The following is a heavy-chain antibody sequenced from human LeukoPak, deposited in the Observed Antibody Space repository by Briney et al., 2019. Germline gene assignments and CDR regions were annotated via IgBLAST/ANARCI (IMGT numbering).Heavy chain of an antibody. CDR2: INHSGST. Sequence: PSETLSHTCAVYGGSFSGYYWSWIRQPPGKGLEWIGEINHSGSTNYNPSLKSRVTISVDTSKNQFSLKLSSVTAADTAVYYCARGGYYDSSGYYSVDYWGQGTLVTVSS. CDR1: GGSFSGYY. V-gene: IGHV4-34*01. D-gene: IGHD3-22*01. CDR3: ARGGYYDSSGYYSVDY. J-gene: IGHJ4*02.